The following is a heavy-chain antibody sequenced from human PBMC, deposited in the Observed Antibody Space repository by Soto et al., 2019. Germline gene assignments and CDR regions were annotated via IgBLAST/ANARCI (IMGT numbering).Heavy chain of an antibody. CDR2: IYYNGIT. CDR1: GDSITNGDYY. D-gene: IGHD5-18*01. V-gene: IGHV4-30-4*01. Sequence: QVSLQESGPGLVKPSQTLSLTCFVSGDSITNGDYYWSWIRQPPGKALEWIAYIYYNGITHYNPSLKSRFTISLDPSKNHFSLKMPSVTDADTAVYSCARGIQEGFDTWGQGTLVTVSS. CDR3: ARGIQEGFDT. J-gene: IGHJ5*02.